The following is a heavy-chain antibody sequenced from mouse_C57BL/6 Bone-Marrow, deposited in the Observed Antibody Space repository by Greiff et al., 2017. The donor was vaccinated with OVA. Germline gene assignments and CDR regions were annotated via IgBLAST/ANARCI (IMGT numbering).Heavy chain of an antibody. CDR1: GYTFTEYT. D-gene: IGHD5-1-1*01. V-gene: IGHV1-62-2*01. CDR2: FYPGSGST. Sequence: QVQLKESGAELVKPGASVKLSCKASGYTFTEYTIHWVKQRSGQGLEWIGLFYPGSGSTKYNENFKDKATLTAAKSSSTVYMDLSRLTSEDSAVYFYARHALIPSRSMDYWGQGTSVTVSS. CDR3: ARHALIPSRSMDY. J-gene: IGHJ4*01.